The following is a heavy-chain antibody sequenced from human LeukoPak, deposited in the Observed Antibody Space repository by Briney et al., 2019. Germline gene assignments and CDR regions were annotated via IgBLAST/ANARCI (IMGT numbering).Heavy chain of an antibody. V-gene: IGHV4-39*01. J-gene: IGHJ4*02. Sequence: PSETLSLTCAVSGGSISISSSYWGWIRQPPGEGLEWIGSIEYSGTTHYNPSLKSRVTISIDTSKNQFSLKLRFVTAADTAVYYCARYEAFTMFDDWAQGTLVTVSS. D-gene: IGHD3-10*01. CDR1: GGSISISSSY. CDR2: IEYSGTT. CDR3: ARYEAFTMFDD.